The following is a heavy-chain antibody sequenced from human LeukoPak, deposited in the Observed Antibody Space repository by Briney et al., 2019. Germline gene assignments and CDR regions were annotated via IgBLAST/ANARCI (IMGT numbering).Heavy chain of an antibody. CDR1: GGSISSYY. J-gene: IGHJ3*02. Sequence: PSETLSLTCTVSGGSISSYYWSWIRQPPGKGLEWIGYIYYSGSTNYNPSLKSRVTISVDTSKNQFSLKLSSVTAADTAVYYSASLVVTPGGDAFDIWGQGTMVTVSS. CDR3: ASLVVTPGGDAFDI. V-gene: IGHV4-59*01. CDR2: IYYSGST. D-gene: IGHD4-23*01.